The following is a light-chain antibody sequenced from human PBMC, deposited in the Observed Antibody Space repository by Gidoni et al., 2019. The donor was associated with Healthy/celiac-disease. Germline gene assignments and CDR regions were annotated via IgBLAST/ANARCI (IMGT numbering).Light chain of an antibody. CDR2: GNS. CDR1: SSNIGAGYD. V-gene: IGLV1-40*01. J-gene: IGLJ2*01. Sequence: QSVLTQPPSVSGAPGQRVPISCTGSSSNIGAGYDVPWYQQLPGTAPKLLIYGNSNRPSGVPDRFSGSKSGTSASLGITGLQAEDEADYYCQSYDSSLSGSHVVFGGGTKLTVL. CDR3: QSYDSSLSGSHVV.